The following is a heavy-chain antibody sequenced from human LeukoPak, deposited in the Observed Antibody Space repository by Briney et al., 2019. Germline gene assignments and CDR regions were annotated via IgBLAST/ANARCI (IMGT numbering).Heavy chain of an antibody. CDR3: ARAVGYSSGWYKY. V-gene: IGHV1-2*02. CDR2: INPNSGGT. J-gene: IGHJ4*02. Sequence: SVKVSCKASGYTFTGYYMHWVRQAPGQGLEWMGWINPNSGGTNYAQKFQGRVTMTRDTSISTAYMELSRLRSDDTAVYYCARAVGYSSGWYKYWGQGTLVTVSS. D-gene: IGHD6-19*01. CDR1: GYTFTGYY.